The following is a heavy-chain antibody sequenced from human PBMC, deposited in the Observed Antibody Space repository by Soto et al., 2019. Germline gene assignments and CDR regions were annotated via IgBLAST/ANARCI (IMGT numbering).Heavy chain of an antibody. CDR3: ERHNDASVTEPNY. J-gene: IGHJ4*02. V-gene: IGHV5-10-1*01. CDR1: GYTFTSYS. D-gene: IGHD1-1*01. Sequence: GESLKISCKGSGYTFTSYSIGWVRQMPRKGLEWMGTIYPTDSHTTYSPSFEGHVTISADSSVRTAYLQWGSLKASDTAMYFCERHNDASVTEPNYWGQGTRVTVPQ. CDR2: IYPTDSHT.